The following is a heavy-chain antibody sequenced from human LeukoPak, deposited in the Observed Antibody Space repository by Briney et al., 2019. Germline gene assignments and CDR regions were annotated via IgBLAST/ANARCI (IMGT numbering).Heavy chain of an antibody. D-gene: IGHD2-2*02. Sequence: ASVKVSCKASGGTFSSYAISWVRQAPGQGLEWMGWISAYNGNTNYAQKLQGRVIMTTDTSTSTAYMELRSLRSDDTAVYYCARVEGYCSSTSCYMMENWFDPWGQGTLVTVSS. CDR3: ARVEGYCSSTSCYMMENWFDP. V-gene: IGHV1-18*01. CDR2: ISAYNGNT. J-gene: IGHJ5*02. CDR1: GGTFSSYA.